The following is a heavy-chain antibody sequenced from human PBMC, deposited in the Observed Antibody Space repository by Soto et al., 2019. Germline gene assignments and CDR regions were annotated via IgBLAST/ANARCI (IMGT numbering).Heavy chain of an antibody. V-gene: IGHV4-61*01. Sequence: PSETLPLTCTGSGGSVSSGSYYWSWVRTPPGKGLEWIGYIYYSGSTNYNPSLKSRVTISVDTSKNQFSLKLSSVTAADTAVYYCEREMTTVTTYWFDPWGQGTLVTVSS. CDR1: GGSVSSGSYY. CDR2: IYYSGST. CDR3: EREMTTVTTYWFDP. J-gene: IGHJ5*02. D-gene: IGHD4-17*01.